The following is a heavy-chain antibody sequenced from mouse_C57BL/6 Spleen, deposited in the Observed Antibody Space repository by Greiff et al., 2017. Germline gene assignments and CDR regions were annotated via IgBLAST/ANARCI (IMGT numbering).Heavy chain of an antibody. CDR1: GYTFTSYW. V-gene: IGHV1-72*01. D-gene: IGHD2-4*01. CDR3: ARAGDYDAYYFDY. CDR2: IDPNSGGT. Sequence: QVQLKQPGAELVKPGASVKLSCKASGYTFTSYWMHWVKQRPGRGLEWIGRIDPNSGGTKYNEKFKSKATLTVDKPSSTAYMQLSSLTSEDSAVYYCARAGDYDAYYFDYWGQGTTLTVSS. J-gene: IGHJ2*01.